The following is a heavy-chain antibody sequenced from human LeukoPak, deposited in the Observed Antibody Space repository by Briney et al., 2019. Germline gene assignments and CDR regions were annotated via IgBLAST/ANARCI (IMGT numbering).Heavy chain of an antibody. Sequence: PSETLSLTCAVSGYSISSGSYWGWIRQPPGKGLEWIGNMFHSGDTYHNPSLKSRVTISADTSKNQFSLKLTSVTAAVTAVYYCAKVGAYGDYARHDYWGQGTLVTVSS. CDR3: AKVGAYGDYARHDY. CDR2: MFHSGDT. J-gene: IGHJ4*02. V-gene: IGHV4-38-2*01. CDR1: GYSISSGSY. D-gene: IGHD4-17*01.